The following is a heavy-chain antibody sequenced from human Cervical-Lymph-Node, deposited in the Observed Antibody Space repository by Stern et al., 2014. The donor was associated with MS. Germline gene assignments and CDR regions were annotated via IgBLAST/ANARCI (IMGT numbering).Heavy chain of an antibody. CDR2: IYGEDSK. J-gene: IGHJ4*02. CDR3: ATHAPGVVPAALDY. D-gene: IGHD2-2*01. V-gene: IGHV2-5*02. CDR1: GFSLSTSGVG. Sequence: ITLKESGPTLVKPTQTLTLTCTFSGFSLSTSGVGVGWIRQPPGKALEWLAFIYGEDSKRYSPSLKNRLTITKDTSKNQVVLTMNNMDPVDTATFYCATHAPGVVPAALDYWGQGTLVTVS.